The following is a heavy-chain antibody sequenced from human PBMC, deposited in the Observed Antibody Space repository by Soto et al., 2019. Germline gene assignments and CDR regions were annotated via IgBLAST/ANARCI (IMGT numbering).Heavy chain of an antibody. D-gene: IGHD1-26*01. Sequence: SETLSLTCAVYGGSFSGYYWSWIRQPPGKGLEWIGEINHSGSTNYNPSLKSRVTISVDTSKNQFSLKLSSVTAADTAVYYCARGPTYYCYYCGMDVWGQGTTVTVSS. CDR1: GGSFSGYY. J-gene: IGHJ6*02. CDR3: ARGPTYYCYYCGMDV. CDR2: INHSGST. V-gene: IGHV4-34*01.